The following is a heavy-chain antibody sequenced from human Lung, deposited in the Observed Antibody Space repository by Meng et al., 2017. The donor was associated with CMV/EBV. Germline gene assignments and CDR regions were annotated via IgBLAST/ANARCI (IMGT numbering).Heavy chain of an antibody. V-gene: IGHV3-30*02. Sequence: GELVESGGGVGQPGGSLILSCATFGFTFGNYAMHWVRQAPGKGLEWLAFIGHDGNNEQYADSMKGRFTISRDNFNTVYLQMRSLRDEDTALYYCGRDYVNSIDHWGQGTLVTVSS. CDR1: GFTFGNYA. CDR2: IGHDGNNE. J-gene: IGHJ4*02. D-gene: IGHD2/OR15-2a*01. CDR3: GRDYVNSIDH.